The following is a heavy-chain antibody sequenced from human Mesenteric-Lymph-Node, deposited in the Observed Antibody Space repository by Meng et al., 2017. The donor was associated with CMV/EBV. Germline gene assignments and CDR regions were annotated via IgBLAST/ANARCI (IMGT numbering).Heavy chain of an antibody. CDR1: GYTFTNYA. D-gene: IGHD4-23*01. CDR3: ARVSHGGKVQEEIDY. J-gene: IGHJ4*02. V-gene: IGHV1-18*01. CDR2: ISAYNGNI. Sequence: ASVKVSCKTSGYTFTNYAISWVRQAPGQGLEWMGWISAYNGNIKYAQKFQGRVTMTTDTSTSTAYMELRSLRSDDTAVYYCARVSHGGKVQEEIDYWGQGTLVTVSS.